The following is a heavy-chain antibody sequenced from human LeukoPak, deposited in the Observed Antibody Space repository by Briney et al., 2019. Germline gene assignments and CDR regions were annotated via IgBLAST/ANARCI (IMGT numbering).Heavy chain of an antibody. D-gene: IGHD1-26*01. CDR1: GFTFTSYS. CDR3: AKGGKWDVTPFDY. Sequence: GGSLRLSCAASGFTFTSYSMNWVRQAPGKGLEWVSTISGGGGSTYNADSVKGRFTISRDNSKNTLYLQVNSLRAEDTAVYYCAKGGKWDVTPFDYWGQGTLVTVSS. V-gene: IGHV3-23*01. CDR2: ISGGGGST. J-gene: IGHJ4*02.